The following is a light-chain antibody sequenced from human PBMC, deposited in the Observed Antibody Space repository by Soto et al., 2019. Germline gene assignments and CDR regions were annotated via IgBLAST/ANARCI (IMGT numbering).Light chain of an antibody. V-gene: IGKV1-5*01. J-gene: IGKJ2*01. Sequence: DIQMTQSPSTLSASVGDRVTITCRASQSISSWLAWYQQKPGKAPKLLIFDASSVESGVPSRFRGRGSGTEFTLTISSLQPDDFATYCCQQYNSYPYTLGQGTKLEIK. CDR3: QQYNSYPYT. CDR2: DAS. CDR1: QSISSW.